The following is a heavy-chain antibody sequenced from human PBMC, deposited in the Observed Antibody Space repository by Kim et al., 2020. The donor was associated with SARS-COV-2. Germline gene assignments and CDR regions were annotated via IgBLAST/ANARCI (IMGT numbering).Heavy chain of an antibody. Sequence: GGSLRLSCTASGFFFSGYAMTWVRQAPGKGLEWVSFISTKSSYIYYGDSLKGRFTVSRDDATHSLYLQMSGLITDDTAVYYCARARSGDYNYPMDAWGQG. CDR2: ISTKSSYI. CDR1: GFFFSGYA. J-gene: IGHJ6*02. D-gene: IGHD6-19*01. V-gene: IGHV3-21*01. CDR3: ARARSGDYNYPMDA.